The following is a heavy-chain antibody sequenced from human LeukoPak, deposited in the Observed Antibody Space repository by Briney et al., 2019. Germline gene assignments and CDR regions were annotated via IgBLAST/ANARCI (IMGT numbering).Heavy chain of an antibody. D-gene: IGHD1-26*01. CDR1: GLSFSNHG. V-gene: IGHV3-33*06. J-gene: IGHJ4*02. Sequence: GGSLRLSCAASGLSFSNHGMHWVRQAPGKRLEWVAVIWDDGNNKRYANSVNGRFTISRDNSKNTLYLQMNSLRAEDTAVNYCAKDLRELHLAADYWGQGTLVTVSS. CDR2: IWDDGNNK. CDR3: AKDLRELHLAADY.